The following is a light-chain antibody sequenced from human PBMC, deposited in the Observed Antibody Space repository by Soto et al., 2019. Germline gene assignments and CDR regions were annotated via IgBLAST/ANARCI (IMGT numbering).Light chain of an antibody. CDR3: RSCDSSLSGWV. CDR2: GNS. V-gene: IGLV1-40*01. CDR1: SSNIGAGYD. Sequence: QSVLTQPPSVSGAPGQRVTISCTGSSSNIGAGYDVHWYQQLPGTAPKLLIYGNSNRPSGVPDRFSGSKSGTSASLAITGLQAEDESGYDCRSCDSSLSGWVFGGGTKLTVL. J-gene: IGLJ3*02.